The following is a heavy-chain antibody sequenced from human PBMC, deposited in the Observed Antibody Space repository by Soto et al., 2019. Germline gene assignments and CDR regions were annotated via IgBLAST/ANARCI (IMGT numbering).Heavy chain of an antibody. CDR3: ARGGRTGMDYYYYYYGMDV. CDR1: GFTFSSYD. Sequence: SLRLSCAASGFTFSSYDVHWVRQATGKGLEWVSAIGTAGDTYYPGSVKGRFTISRENAKNSLYLQMNSLRAGDTAVYYCARGGRTGMDYYYYYYGMDVWRQGTTVTVSS. CDR2: IGTAGDT. V-gene: IGHV3-13*01. D-gene: IGHD3-9*01. J-gene: IGHJ6*02.